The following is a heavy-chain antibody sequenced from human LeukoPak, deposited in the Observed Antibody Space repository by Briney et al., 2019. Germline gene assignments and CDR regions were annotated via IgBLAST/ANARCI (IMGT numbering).Heavy chain of an antibody. J-gene: IGHJ5*02. CDR1: GYTFTGYY. CDR3: ARDREKYYYDSSGYYPWFDP. V-gene: IGHV1-2*02. CDR2: INPNSGGT. D-gene: IGHD3-22*01. Sequence: ASVKVSCKASGYTFTGYYMHWVRQAPGLGLEWMGWINPNSGGTNYAQKFQGRVTMTRDTSISTAYMELSRLRSDDTAVYYCARDREKYYYDSSGYYPWFDPWGQGTLVTVSS.